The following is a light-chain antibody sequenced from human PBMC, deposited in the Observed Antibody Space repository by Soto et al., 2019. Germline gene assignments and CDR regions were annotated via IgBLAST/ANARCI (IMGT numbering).Light chain of an antibody. Sequence: EVVLTQSPGTLSLSPGERATLSCRVSQSVSSGYLAWYQQKPGQAPRLLIYGASIRAAGIPDRFSGSGSGADFTLTISRLEPEDFAVYYCQQYGSSPLTFGGGTKVDI. CDR2: GAS. J-gene: IGKJ4*01. V-gene: IGKV3-20*01. CDR1: QSVSSGY. CDR3: QQYGSSPLT.